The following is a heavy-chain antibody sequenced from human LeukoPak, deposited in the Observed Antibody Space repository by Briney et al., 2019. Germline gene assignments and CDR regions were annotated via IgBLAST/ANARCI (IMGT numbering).Heavy chain of an antibody. CDR1: GGSISSYY. CDR3: ARGRGYTRGGDY. Sequence: SETLSLTCTVSGGSISSYYWSWIRQPPGKGLEWIGYIYYSGSTNYNPSLKSRVTISVDTSKNQFSLKLSSVTAADTAVYYCARGRGYTRGGDYWGQGTLVTVSS. CDR2: IYYSGST. J-gene: IGHJ4*02. V-gene: IGHV4-59*12. D-gene: IGHD5-18*01.